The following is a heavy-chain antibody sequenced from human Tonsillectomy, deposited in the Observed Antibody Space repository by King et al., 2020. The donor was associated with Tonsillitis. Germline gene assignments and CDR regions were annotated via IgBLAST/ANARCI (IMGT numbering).Heavy chain of an antibody. Sequence: LQLQESGPGLVKPSETLSLTCTVSGGSISSSSYYWGWIRQPPGKGLEWIGSIYYSGSTYYNPSLKSRVTISVDTSKNQFSLKLSSVTAADTAVYYCASVCSSTSCYDTWFDPWGQGTLVTVSS. D-gene: IGHD2-2*01. CDR1: GGSISSSSYY. CDR2: IYYSGST. V-gene: IGHV4-39*07. CDR3: ASVCSSTSCYDTWFDP. J-gene: IGHJ5*02.